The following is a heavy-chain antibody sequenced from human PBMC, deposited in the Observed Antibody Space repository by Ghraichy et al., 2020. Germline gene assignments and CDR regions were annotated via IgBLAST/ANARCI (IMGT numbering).Heavy chain of an antibody. Sequence: GGSLRLSCAASGFTVSSNYMSWVRQAPGKGLEWVSVIYSGGSTYYADSVKGRFTISRDNSKNTLYLQMNSLRAEDTAVYYCARDDPPHLWFGELLVWGQGTLVTVSS. CDR1: GFTVSSNY. J-gene: IGHJ4*02. CDR3: ARDDPPHLWFGELLV. V-gene: IGHV3-66*02. D-gene: IGHD3-10*01. CDR2: IYSGGST.